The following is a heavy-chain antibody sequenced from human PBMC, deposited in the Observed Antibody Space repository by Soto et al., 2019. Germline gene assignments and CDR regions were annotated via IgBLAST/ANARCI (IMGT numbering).Heavy chain of an antibody. V-gene: IGHV4-59*01. J-gene: IGHJ4*02. CDR1: GGSISSYY. D-gene: IGHD2-8*01. CDR3: ARASNPRCTNGVCFRAMGGVSPKYYFDY. CDR2: IYYSGST. Sequence: SETLSLTCTVSGGSISSYYWSWIRQPPGKGLEWIGYIYYSGSTNYNPSLKSRVTISVDTSKNQFSLKLSSVTAADTAVYYCARASNPRCTNGVCFRAMGGVSPKYYFDYWGQGTLVTVSS.